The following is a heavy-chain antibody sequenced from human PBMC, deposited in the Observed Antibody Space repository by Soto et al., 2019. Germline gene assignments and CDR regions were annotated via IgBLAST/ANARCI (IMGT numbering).Heavy chain of an antibody. D-gene: IGHD2-2*01. Sequence: SETLSLTCAVYGGSFSGYYWSWIRQPPGKGLEWIGEINHSGSTNYNPSLKSRVTISVDTSKNQFSLKLSSVTAADTAVYYCARRPIPAASYYYYYYMDVWGKGTTVTVSS. CDR3: ARRPIPAASYYYYYYMDV. V-gene: IGHV4-34*01. CDR1: GGSFSGYY. J-gene: IGHJ6*03. CDR2: INHSGST.